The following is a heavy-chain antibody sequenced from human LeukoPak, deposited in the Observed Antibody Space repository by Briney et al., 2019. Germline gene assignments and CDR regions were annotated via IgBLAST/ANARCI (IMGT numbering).Heavy chain of an antibody. Sequence: GGSLRLSCAASGFTFSNYAMSWVRQAPGRGLEGVSGISGSGGSTYYADSVKGRFTISRDNSKNTLYLQMNSLRAEDTAVYYCAKENYDSSGFYYYYYYGMDVWGQGTTVTVSS. CDR3: AKENYDSSGFYYYYYYGMDV. J-gene: IGHJ6*02. CDR2: ISGSGGST. CDR1: GFTFSNYA. D-gene: IGHD3-22*01. V-gene: IGHV3-23*01.